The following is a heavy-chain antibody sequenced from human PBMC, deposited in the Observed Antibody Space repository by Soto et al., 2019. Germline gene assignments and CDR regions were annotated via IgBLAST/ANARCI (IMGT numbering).Heavy chain of an antibody. CDR2: MKSNGTT. CDR1: GFTFNNAW. CDR3: AADLSPPKGPSYPIDY. J-gene: IGHJ4*02. V-gene: IGHV3-15*01. Sequence: EVQLVESGGGLVTPGGSLRLSCVVSGFTFNNAWMNWVRQAPGKGLEWVGRMKSNGTTDYAAFVKGRFTFSRDCSRGTLYMQMNSLETEDTAVYYCAADLSPPKGPSYPIDYWGQGTLVTVSS. D-gene: IGHD1-26*01.